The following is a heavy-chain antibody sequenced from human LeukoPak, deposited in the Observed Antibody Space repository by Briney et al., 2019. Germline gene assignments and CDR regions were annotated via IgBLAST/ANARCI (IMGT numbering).Heavy chain of an antibody. D-gene: IGHD6-19*01. Sequence: ASVKVSCKASGYTFTGYYMHWVRQAPGQGLEWMGWINPNSGGTNYAQKFQGWVTMTRDTSISTAYMELSRLRSDDTAVYYCARGEGKQGGWYVTHQFSFDYWGQGTLVTASS. CDR2: INPNSGGT. CDR3: ARGEGKQGGWYVTHQFSFDY. V-gene: IGHV1-2*04. CDR1: GYTFTGYY. J-gene: IGHJ4*02.